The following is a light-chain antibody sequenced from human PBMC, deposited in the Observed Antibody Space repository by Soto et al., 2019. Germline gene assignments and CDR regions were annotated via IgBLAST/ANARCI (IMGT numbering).Light chain of an antibody. CDR3: QQRSNWPRT. V-gene: IGKV3D-20*02. CDR1: QSVSSGH. J-gene: IGKJ1*01. CDR2: GVS. Sequence: VLTRSPGTLSLSPGGRATLSCRASQSVSSGHLAWYQQKPGQAPRVLIYGVSSRATGIPDRFSGSGSGTDFALTISRLEPEDVAVYYCQQRSNWPRTFGQGTKVDIK.